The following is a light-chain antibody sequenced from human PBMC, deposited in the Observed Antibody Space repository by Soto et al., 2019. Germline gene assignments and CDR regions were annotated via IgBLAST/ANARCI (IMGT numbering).Light chain of an antibody. CDR1: QSILFSPNNKNC. CDR3: QQYYDTPT. V-gene: IGKV4-1*01. CDR2: WTS. Sequence: DVVMTQSPDSLAASLGERATINCKSSQSILFSPNNKNCLAWFHQKPGRPPKLLIYWTSARESGVPDRFTGSGSGTDFTLTISGLQAEDVGVYYCQQYYDTPTFGQGTKVEIK. J-gene: IGKJ1*01.